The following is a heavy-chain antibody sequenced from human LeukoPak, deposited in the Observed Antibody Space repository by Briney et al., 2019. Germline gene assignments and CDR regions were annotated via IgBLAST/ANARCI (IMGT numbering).Heavy chain of an antibody. CDR1: ADAFINSC. CDR2: VDPSVAAP. D-gene: IGHD3-3*01. Sequence: ASVQISCTASADAFINSCFHGVRLPPRDGLQYLGIVDPSVAAPTFAQRFQGRVAMTRDTSTKTIYMELRSLQPEDTAVYYCAGSRLRVLQWDFWGEGTVVTVSS. CDR3: AGSRLRVLQWDF. J-gene: IGHJ4*02. V-gene: IGHV1-46*01.